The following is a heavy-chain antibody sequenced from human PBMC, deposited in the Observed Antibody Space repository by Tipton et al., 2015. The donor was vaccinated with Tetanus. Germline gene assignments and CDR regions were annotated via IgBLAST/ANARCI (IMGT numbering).Heavy chain of an antibody. CDR2: SWYDGTDK. Sequence: SLRLSCAASGFIFSSYGIHWVRQAPGKGLEWLAVSWYDGTDKYYADSVKGRFTISRDNSKNTLYLQMNSLRAEGTALYYCAREADCGGGSCFSGDFDTWGQGTQVTVSS. CDR3: AREADCGGGSCFSGDFDT. CDR1: GFIFSSYG. J-gene: IGHJ4*02. D-gene: IGHD2-15*01. V-gene: IGHV3-33*01.